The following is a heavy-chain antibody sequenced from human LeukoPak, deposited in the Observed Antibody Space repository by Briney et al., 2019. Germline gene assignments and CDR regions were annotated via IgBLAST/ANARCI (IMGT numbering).Heavy chain of an antibody. CDR2: IIPIFGTA. V-gene: IGHV1-69*13. Sequence: SVEVSCKASGGTFSSYAISWVRQAPGQGLEWMGGIIPIFGTANYAQKFQGRVTITADESTSTAYMELSSLRSEDTAVYYCASSLSSGYYDYWGQGTLVTVSS. CDR3: ASSLSSGYYDY. CDR1: GGTFSSYA. J-gene: IGHJ4*02. D-gene: IGHD3-22*01.